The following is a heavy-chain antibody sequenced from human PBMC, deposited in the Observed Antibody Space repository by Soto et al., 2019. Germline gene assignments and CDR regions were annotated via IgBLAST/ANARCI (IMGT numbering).Heavy chain of an antibody. V-gene: IGHV3-7*01. CDR1: GFSFSSYS. Sequence: GPLRLCCEASGFSFSSYSMNWVRHAPGKGLEWVANIKQDGSEKYYVDSVKGRFTISRDNAKNSLYLQMNSLRAEDTAVYYCASVTTTVTAGEAFDIWGRGTMVTV. CDR2: IKQDGSEK. D-gene: IGHD4-17*01. CDR3: ASVTTTVTAGEAFDI. J-gene: IGHJ3*02.